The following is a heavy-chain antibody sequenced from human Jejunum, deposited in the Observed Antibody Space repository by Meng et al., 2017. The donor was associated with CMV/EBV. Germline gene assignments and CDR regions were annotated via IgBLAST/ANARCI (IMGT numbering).Heavy chain of an antibody. CDR3: ARGQYYLYYDFMDV. D-gene: IGHD3-16*01. V-gene: IGHV1-18*01. CDR1: FRTYG. Sequence: FRTYGINWVRQAPGQGLEWMGWLTAYHGNTKSAQKFQGRVTVTTDTSTNTAYMELRSLRSDDTAVYYCARGQYYLYYDFMDVWGQGTTVTVSS. J-gene: IGHJ6*02. CDR2: LTAYHGNT.